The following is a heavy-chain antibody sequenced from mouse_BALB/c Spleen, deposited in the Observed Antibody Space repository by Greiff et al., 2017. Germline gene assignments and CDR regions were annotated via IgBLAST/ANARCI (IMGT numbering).Heavy chain of an antibody. CDR3: TTVVARDYYAMDY. V-gene: IGHV5-17*02. CDR2: ISSGSSTI. Sequence: EVQRVESGGGLVQPGGSRKLSCAASGFTFSSFGMHWVRQAPEKGLEWVAYISSGSSTIYYADTVKGRFTISRDNPKNTLFLQMTSLRSEDTAMYYCTTVVARDYYAMDYWGQGTSVTVSS. D-gene: IGHD1-1*01. J-gene: IGHJ4*01. CDR1: GFTFSSFG.